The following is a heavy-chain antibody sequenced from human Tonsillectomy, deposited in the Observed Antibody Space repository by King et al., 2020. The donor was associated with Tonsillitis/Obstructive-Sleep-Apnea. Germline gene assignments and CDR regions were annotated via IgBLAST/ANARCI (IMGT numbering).Heavy chain of an antibody. D-gene: IGHD6-13*01. Sequence: QLVQSGGGLVKPGGSLRLSCAASGFTFSSYSMNWVRQAPGKGLEWVSSISSNSNYIYYADSVKGRFTISRDNAKNSLHLQMNSLRAEDTAVYYCAGDGGAAEDYYYYYMDVWGKGTTVTVSS. V-gene: IGHV3-21*01. CDR1: GFTFSSYS. CDR2: ISSNSNYI. CDR3: AGDGGAAEDYYYYYMDV. J-gene: IGHJ6*03.